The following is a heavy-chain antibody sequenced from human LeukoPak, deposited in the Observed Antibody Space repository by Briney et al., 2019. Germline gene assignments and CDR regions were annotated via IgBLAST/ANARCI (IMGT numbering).Heavy chain of an antibody. Sequence: GGSLRLSCAASGFTFSSYSMNWVRQAPGKGLEWVSFITSSSSTIYYADSVKGRFTISRDNAKNSLYLQMNNLRAEDTAIYYCARELSSGIWGQGTLVTVSS. V-gene: IGHV3-48*04. CDR1: GFTFSSYS. J-gene: IGHJ4*02. D-gene: IGHD3-10*01. CDR3: ARELSSGI. CDR2: ITSSSSTI.